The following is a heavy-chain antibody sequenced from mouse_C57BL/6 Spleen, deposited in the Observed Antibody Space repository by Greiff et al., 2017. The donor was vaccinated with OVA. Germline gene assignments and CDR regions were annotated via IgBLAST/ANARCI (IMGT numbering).Heavy chain of an antibody. CDR3: AREEGFSDWFAY. CDR2: IDPSDSET. V-gene: IGHV1-52*01. Sequence: QVQLQQPGAELVRPGSSVKLSCKASGYTFTSYWMHWVKQRPIQGLEWIGNIDPSDSETHYNQKFKDKATLTVDKSSSTAYMQLSSLTSEDSAVYYCAREEGFSDWFAYWGQGTLVTVSA. CDR1: GYTFTSYW. J-gene: IGHJ3*01.